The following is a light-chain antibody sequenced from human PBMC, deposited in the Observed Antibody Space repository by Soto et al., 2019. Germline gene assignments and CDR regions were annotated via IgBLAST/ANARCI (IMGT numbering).Light chain of an antibody. CDR3: ATWDDDLNAAV. Sequence: QSALTQPPSLSGTPGQRVTISCSGSSSNIAGNTVHWYQHLPGTAPKLLIYINDQRPSGVPGRFSASTSGTSASLAISGLHSDDEADYYCATWDDDLNAAVFGGGTQLTVL. CDR2: IND. J-gene: IGLJ7*01. V-gene: IGLV1-44*01. CDR1: SSNIAGNT.